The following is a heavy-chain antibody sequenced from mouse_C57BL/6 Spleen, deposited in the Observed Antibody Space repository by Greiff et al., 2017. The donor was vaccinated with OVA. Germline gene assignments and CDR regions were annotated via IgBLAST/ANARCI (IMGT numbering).Heavy chain of an antibody. D-gene: IGHD1-1*01. V-gene: IGHV1-77*01. J-gene: IGHJ2*01. CDR2: IGPGSGST. CDR1: GYTFTDYY. CDR3: ARSHYYGSSYVDYFDY. Sequence: QVQLQQSGAELVKPGASVKISCKASGYTFTDYYINWVKQRPGQGLEWIGKIGPGSGSTYYNEKFKGKATLTADKSSSTAYMQLSSLTSEDSAVYFCARSHYYGSSYVDYFDYWGQGTTRTVSS.